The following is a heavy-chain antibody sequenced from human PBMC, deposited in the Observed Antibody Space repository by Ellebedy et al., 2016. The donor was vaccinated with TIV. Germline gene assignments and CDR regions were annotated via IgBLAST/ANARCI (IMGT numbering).Heavy chain of an antibody. CDR1: GFNFKDVY. D-gene: IGHD1-26*01. CDR3: VRPTREPLY. V-gene: IGHV3-11*01. CDR2: ISGSGHDI. J-gene: IGHJ4*01. Sequence: GGSLRLXCTASGFNFKDVYMNWIRQAPGKGLEWISYISGSGHDIQYADSVKGRFTISRDNDKNSLYLQMNSLRAEDTAMYYCVRPTREPLYWGQGTLVTVSS.